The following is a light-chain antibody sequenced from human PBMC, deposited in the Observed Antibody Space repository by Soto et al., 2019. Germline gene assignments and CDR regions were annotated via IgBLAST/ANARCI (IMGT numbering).Light chain of an antibody. V-gene: IGLV1-44*01. J-gene: IGLJ2*01. Sequence: QSVLTQPPSASGTPGQRVTISCSGSSSNIGSNAVNWYQQLPGTAPKLLIYRNNQRPSAVPDLFSGSKSSTSAPLAISGLESDDEGHYFWAAWGGSRNGVVFGGGTKLTVL. CDR1: SSNIGSNA. CDR3: AAWGGSRNGVV. CDR2: RNN.